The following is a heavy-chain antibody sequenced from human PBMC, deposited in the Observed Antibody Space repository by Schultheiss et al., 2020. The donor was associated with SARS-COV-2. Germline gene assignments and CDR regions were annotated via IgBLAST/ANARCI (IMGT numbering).Heavy chain of an antibody. CDR3: AKTRGSYSPKGAFDI. J-gene: IGHJ3*02. CDR1: GFTVSSNY. CDR2: IYSGGST. V-gene: IGHV3-66*01. D-gene: IGHD4-11*01. Sequence: GGSLRLSCAASGFTVSSNYMSWVRQAPGKGLEWVSVIYSGGSTYYADSVKGRFTISRDNSKNTLYLQMNSLRAEDTAVYYCAKTRGSYSPKGAFDIWGQGTMVTVSS.